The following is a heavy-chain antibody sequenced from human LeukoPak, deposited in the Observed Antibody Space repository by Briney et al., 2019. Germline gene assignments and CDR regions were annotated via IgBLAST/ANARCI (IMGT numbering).Heavy chain of an antibody. CDR3: ARGDYGDYAFDY. V-gene: IGHV3-53*04. D-gene: IGHD4-17*01. J-gene: IGHJ4*02. CDR1: GFTVSSNY. CDR2: IYSGGST. Sequence: GGSLRFSCAASGFTVSSNYMSWVRQAPGKGLEWVSIIYSGGSTYYAESVKSGFITSRHNSKTTLLDQTNSLRAEDTAVYYCARGDYGDYAFDYWGQGTLVTVSS.